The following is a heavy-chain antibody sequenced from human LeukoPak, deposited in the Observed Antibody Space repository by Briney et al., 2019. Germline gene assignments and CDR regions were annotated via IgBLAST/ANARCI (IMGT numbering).Heavy chain of an antibody. Sequence: GGSLRLSCAASGFTFRSYSMNWVRQAPGKGLEWVSYISSSSSTIYYADSVRGRFTISRDNAKNSLYLQMNSLRVEDTAVYFCARDSRQQLPHWGQGTLVTVSS. CDR2: ISSSSSTI. CDR1: GFTFRSYS. J-gene: IGHJ4*02. V-gene: IGHV3-48*01. D-gene: IGHD6-13*01. CDR3: ARDSRQQLPH.